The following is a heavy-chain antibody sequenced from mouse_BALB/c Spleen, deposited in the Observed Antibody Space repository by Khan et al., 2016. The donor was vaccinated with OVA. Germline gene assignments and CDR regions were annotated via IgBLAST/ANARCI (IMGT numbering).Heavy chain of an antibody. Sequence: MQLEESGAELVRPGALVKLSCKASGFNIKDYYMHWVKQRPEQGLVWIGRIDPENGNTIYDPRLQGKASITSDTSSNTAHLQLSSLTSEDTAVYYCARDGYSPWFAYWGQGTLVTVSA. V-gene: IGHV14-1*02. D-gene: IGHD2-3*01. CDR2: IDPENGNT. CDR3: ARDGYSPWFAY. CDR1: GFNIKDYY. J-gene: IGHJ3*01.